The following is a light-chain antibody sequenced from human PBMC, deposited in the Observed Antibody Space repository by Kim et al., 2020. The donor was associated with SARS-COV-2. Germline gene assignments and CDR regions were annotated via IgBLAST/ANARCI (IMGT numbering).Light chain of an antibody. CDR3: QQSYSTPFT. V-gene: IGKV1-39*01. CDR1: QSISSY. Sequence: DIQMTQSPSSLSASVGDRVTITCRASQSISSYLNWYQQKPGKAPKLLIYAASSLQSGVPSWFSGSGSGTDFTLTISSLQPEDFATYYCQQSYSTPFTFGGGTKLEI. J-gene: IGKJ4*01. CDR2: AAS.